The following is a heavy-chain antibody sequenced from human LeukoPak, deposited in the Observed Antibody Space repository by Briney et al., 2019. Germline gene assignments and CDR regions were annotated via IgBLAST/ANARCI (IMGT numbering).Heavy chain of an antibody. D-gene: IGHD3-16*02. CDR3: ARGHYDYIWGSYRYTEPGGLDY. V-gene: IGHV4-34*01. J-gene: IGHJ4*02. CDR1: GGSFSGYY. CDR2: INHSGST. Sequence: SETLSLTCAVYGGSFSGYYWSWIRQPPGKGLEWIGEINHSGSTNYNPSLKSRVTISVDTSKNQFSLKLSSVTAADTAVYYCARGHYDYIWGSYRYTEPGGLDYWGQGTLVTVSS.